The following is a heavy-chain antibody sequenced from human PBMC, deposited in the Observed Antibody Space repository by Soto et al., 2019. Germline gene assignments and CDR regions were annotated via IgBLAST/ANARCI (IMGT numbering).Heavy chain of an antibody. CDR1: GGSFSGYY. V-gene: IGHV4-34*01. CDR3: ARGWVKGSGWLDY. D-gene: IGHD6-19*01. CDR2: IKHSGST. Sequence: QVQLQQWGAGLLKPSETLSLTCAVYGGSFSGYYWSWIRQPPGKGLEWIGEIKHSGSTNYNPSLKSRVTISVDTSKNQFSLKLSSVTAADTAVYYCARGWVKGSGWLDYWGQGTLVTVSS. J-gene: IGHJ4*02.